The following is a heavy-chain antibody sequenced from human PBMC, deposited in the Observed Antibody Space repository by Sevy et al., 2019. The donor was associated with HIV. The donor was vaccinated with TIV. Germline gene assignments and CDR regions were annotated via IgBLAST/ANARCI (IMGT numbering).Heavy chain of an antibody. CDR1: GFTFSSYG. CDR2: ISYDGSNK. CDR3: AKGEGDYYDSSGPLDY. V-gene: IGHV3-30*18. D-gene: IGHD3-22*01. Sequence: GGSLRLSCAASGFTFSSYGMHWVRQAPGKGLEWVVVISYDGSNKYYADSVKGRFTISRDNSKNTLYLQMNSLRAEDTAVYYCAKGEGDYYDSSGPLDYWGQGTLVTVSS. J-gene: IGHJ4*02.